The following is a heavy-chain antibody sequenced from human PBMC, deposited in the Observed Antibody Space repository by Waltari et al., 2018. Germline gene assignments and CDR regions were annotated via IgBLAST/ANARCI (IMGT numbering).Heavy chain of an antibody. Sequence: QVQLQPWGAGLLKPSETLSLTCAVYGGSFRGYYWSWIRQPPGKGLEWIGEINHSGSTNYNPSLKSRVTISVDTSKNQFSLKLSSVTAADTAVYYCARKRYFDYWGQGTLVTVSS. V-gene: IGHV4-34*01. CDR3: ARKRYFDY. CDR2: INHSGST. CDR1: GGSFRGYY. J-gene: IGHJ4*02.